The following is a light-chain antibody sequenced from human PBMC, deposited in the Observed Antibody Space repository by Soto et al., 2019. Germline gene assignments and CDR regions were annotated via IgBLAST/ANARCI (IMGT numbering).Light chain of an antibody. V-gene: IGKV1-39*01. J-gene: IGKJ4*01. CDR1: QSISSY. CDR2: AAS. Sequence: DIQMTQSPYSLSASVGDRVTITCRASQSISSYLNWYQQKPGKAPKLLIYAASSLQSGVPSRFSGSGSGTDFTLTISSLQPEDFATYYCQQSHSSPLTFGGGTKVDIK. CDR3: QQSHSSPLT.